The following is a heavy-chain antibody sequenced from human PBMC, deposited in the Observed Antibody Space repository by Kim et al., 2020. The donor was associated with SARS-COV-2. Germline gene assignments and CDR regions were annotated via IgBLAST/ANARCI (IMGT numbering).Heavy chain of an antibody. J-gene: IGHJ4*02. CDR3: ARRDYGDPRVDY. V-gene: IGHV5-51*01. D-gene: IGHD4-17*01. Sequence: RYSPSVQGQVTISADKSISTAYLQWRGLKASDTAMYYCARRDYGDPRVDYWGQGTLVTVSS.